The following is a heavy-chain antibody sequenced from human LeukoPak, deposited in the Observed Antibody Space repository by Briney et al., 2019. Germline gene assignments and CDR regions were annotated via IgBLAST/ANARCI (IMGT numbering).Heavy chain of an antibody. Sequence: GGSLRLSCAASGFTFSNYAMTWVRQAPGKGLEWVSAITDRGGDTYYGDSVKGRFTISRDNSKNTLYLQMNSLRAEETAVYYCAKGYRGKYDYWGQGTLVTVSS. D-gene: IGHD1-26*01. V-gene: IGHV3-23*01. CDR3: AKGYRGKYDY. CDR1: GFTFSNYA. CDR2: ITDRGGDT. J-gene: IGHJ4*02.